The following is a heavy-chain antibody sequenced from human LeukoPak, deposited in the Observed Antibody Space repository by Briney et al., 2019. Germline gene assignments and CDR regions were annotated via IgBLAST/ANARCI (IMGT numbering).Heavy chain of an antibody. CDR1: GFTFSSYG. CDR2: VRYDGTIK. CDR3: AKVSPTNPSGYLDY. D-gene: IGHD3-3*01. J-gene: IGHJ4*02. V-gene: IGHV3-30*02. Sequence: GGSLRLSCAASGFTFSSYGMHWVRQAPGKGLDWVAFVRYDGTIKDYADSVKGRFTISRDNSKNTLYLQMNSLRAEDTAVYYCAKVSPTNPSGYLDYWGQGTLVTVSS.